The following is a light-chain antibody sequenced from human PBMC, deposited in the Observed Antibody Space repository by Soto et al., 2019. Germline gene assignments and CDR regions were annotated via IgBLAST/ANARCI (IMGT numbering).Light chain of an antibody. J-gene: IGLJ1*01. CDR3: CSFAGSYSYV. Sequence: QSVLTQPRSVSASPGQSVTIPCPGTSSDVGRYDYVSWYQQHPGKAPKLIVYDVTERPSGVPDRFSGSKSGNTASLTISGLQAEDEADYSCCSFAGSYSYVFGTGTKVTV. CDR1: SSDVGRYDY. CDR2: DVT. V-gene: IGLV2-11*01.